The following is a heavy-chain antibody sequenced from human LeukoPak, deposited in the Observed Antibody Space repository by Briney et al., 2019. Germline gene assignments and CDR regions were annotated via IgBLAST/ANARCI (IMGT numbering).Heavy chain of an antibody. D-gene: IGHD5-12*01. V-gene: IGHV5-51*01. CDR3: ARAWWGVDKVDMTNCFTP. CDR1: GHPFTTYW. J-gene: IGHJ5*02. CDR2: IYPGDSHT. Sequence: GESLKISCKGSGHPFTTYWMAWARQMPGKGLEWMGIIYPGDSHTRYSPSFQGQVTISADKSISTAYLQWSSLKATYTRMYYCARAWWGVDKVDMTNCFTPCGEGSLVTVSS.